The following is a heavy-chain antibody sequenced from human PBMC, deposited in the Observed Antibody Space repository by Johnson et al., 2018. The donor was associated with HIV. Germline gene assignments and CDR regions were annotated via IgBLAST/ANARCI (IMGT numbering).Heavy chain of an antibody. CDR3: ARGKNMAGTGVFDI. CDR2: IKQDGGEA. CDR1: GFTFSSYW. D-gene: IGHD6-19*01. V-gene: IGHV3-7*02. J-gene: IGHJ3*02. Sequence: VQLVESGGGLVQPGGSLRLSCAASGFTFSSYWMSWVRQAPGKGLEWVANIKQDGGEAYYVDSVKGRFTITRDNDKTSRYLQMNSLRVGDRAVYFCARGKNMAGTGVFDIWGQGTMVTVSS.